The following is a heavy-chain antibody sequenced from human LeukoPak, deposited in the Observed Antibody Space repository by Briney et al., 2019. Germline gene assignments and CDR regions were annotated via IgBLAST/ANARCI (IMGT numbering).Heavy chain of an antibody. V-gene: IGHV4-4*07. CDR2: IHTSGST. D-gene: IGHD3-10*01. J-gene: IGHJ4*02. CDR1: GGSIRSFY. Sequence: PSETLSLTCTVSGGSIRSFYWNWVRQPAGKGLEWIGRIHTSGSTSYNPSHKSRVTMSVDTSKNQFSLKLSSVTAADTAVYYCAKIAATYGSGSVSDHWGQGILGTVSS. CDR3: AKIAATYGSGSVSDH.